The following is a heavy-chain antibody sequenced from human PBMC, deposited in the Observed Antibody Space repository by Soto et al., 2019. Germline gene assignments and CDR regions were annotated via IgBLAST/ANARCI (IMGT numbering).Heavy chain of an antibody. V-gene: IGHV3-7*01. CDR1: GFTFSSYW. J-gene: IGHJ6*03. D-gene: IGHD3-10*01. CDR2: IKQDGSEK. Sequence: GGSLRLSCAASGFTFSSYWMSWVRQAPGKGLEWVANIKQDGSEKYYVDSVKGRFTISRDNAKNSLYLQMNSLRAEDTAVYYCASEGSGSYISYDYYYYMDVWGKGTTVTVSS. CDR3: ASEGSGSYISYDYYYYMDV.